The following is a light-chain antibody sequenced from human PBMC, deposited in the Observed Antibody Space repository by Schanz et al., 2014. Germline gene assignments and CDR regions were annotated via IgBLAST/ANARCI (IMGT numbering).Light chain of an antibody. V-gene: IGLV1-40*01. CDR1: SSNIGAGYD. CDR2: GNN. J-gene: IGLJ3*02. CDR3: AAWDDSLSGPV. Sequence: QSVLTQPPSVSGAPGQRVTISCTGSSSNIGAGYDVHWYQHLPGTAPKLLIYGNNNRPSGVPDRFSGSKSGTSASLAISGLRFEDEADYFCAAWDDSLSGPVFGGGTKLTVL.